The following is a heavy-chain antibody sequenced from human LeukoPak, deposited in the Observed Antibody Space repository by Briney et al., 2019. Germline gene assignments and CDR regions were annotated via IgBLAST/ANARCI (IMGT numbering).Heavy chain of an antibody. CDR1: GFTFSDYY. CDR3: AREADSSGYYPLAYFDY. J-gene: IGHJ4*02. CDR2: ISSSGSTI. Sequence: GGSLRLSCAASGFTFSDYYMSWIRQAPGKGLEWVSYISSSGSTIHYADSVKGRFTISRDNAKNSLYLQMNSLRAEDTAVYYCAREADSSGYYPLAYFDYWGQGTLVTVSS. D-gene: IGHD3-22*01. V-gene: IGHV3-11*01.